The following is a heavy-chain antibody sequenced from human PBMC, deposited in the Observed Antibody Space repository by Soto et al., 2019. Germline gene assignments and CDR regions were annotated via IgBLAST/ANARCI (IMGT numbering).Heavy chain of an antibody. D-gene: IGHD3-10*01. CDR1: GYTFIRNG. Sequence: QVQLVQSGAEVKKPGASVKVSCKASGYTFIRNGISWVRQAPGQGLEWMGWISAYNGNTEYAQKFQRRVTMTTDTSTRTAYMELRNLGSAATAVYYCARDSATLVPGVWGQGTTVTVSS. V-gene: IGHV1-18*01. CDR2: ISAYNGNT. CDR3: ARDSATLVPGV. J-gene: IGHJ6*02.